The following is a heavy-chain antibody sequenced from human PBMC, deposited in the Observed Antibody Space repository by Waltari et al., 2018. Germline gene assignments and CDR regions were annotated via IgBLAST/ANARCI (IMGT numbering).Heavy chain of an antibody. CDR1: GFTVSSSH. J-gene: IGHJ4*02. CDR2: IYDTGSP. D-gene: IGHD5-18*01. CDR3: ARARDEDTAMVYFDH. V-gene: IGHV3-66*02. Sequence: EVLLVESGGGLVHPGGSLRLSCAASGFTVSSSHMGWVRHAPGTGVEWVSSIYDTGSPYYEDSVLGRFTISRDISKNTLHLQMNSLKIEDTAIYYCARARDEDTAMVYFDHWGQGTLVSVSS.